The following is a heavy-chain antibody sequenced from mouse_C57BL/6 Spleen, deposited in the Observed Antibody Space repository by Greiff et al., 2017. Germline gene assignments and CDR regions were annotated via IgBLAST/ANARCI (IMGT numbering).Heavy chain of an antibody. V-gene: IGHV5-9*01. CDR1: GFTFSSYT. J-gene: IGHJ2*01. D-gene: IGHD1-1*01. CDR3: ARAGNYYGSIPFDY. CDR2: ISGGGGNT. Sequence: EVKLMESGGGLVKPGGSLKLSCAASGFTFSSYTMSWVRQTPEKRLEWVATISGGGGNTYYPDSVKGRFTIARDNAKNTLYLQMSSLRSEDTALYYCARAGNYYGSIPFDYWGQGTTLTGSS.